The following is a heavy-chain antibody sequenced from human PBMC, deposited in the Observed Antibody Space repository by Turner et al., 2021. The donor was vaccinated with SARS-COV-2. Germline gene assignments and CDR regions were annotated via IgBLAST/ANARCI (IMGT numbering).Heavy chain of an antibody. J-gene: IGHJ6*02. CDR1: GHSISSYW. Sequence: EVQLEQSGAEVKQHGESLKISCKGSGHSISSYWIGWVRQMPGKGLEWMGIIFLGDSDTRYSPSFQGQVTISADNSITTAYLQWSSLKASDTATYYCAKLRGSSYGMDVWGHGTTVTVSS. CDR3: AKLRGSSYGMDV. CDR2: IFLGDSDT. V-gene: IGHV5-51*01. D-gene: IGHD6-6*01.